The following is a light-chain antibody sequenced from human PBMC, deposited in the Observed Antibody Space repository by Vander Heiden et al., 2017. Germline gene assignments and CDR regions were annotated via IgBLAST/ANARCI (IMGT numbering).Light chain of an antibody. CDR1: SSNVGAGYD. CDR3: QSFDSRLSGCV. Sequence: QSVLTQPPSVSGAPGQRVTISCTGNSSNVGAGYDVHWYQHLQGKAPTLLIFRDTNRPSGVPDRFSASKSDTSASLAITGLQAEDEADYYCQSFDSRLSGCVFGSGTKVTVL. J-gene: IGLJ1*01. V-gene: IGLV1-40*01. CDR2: RDT.